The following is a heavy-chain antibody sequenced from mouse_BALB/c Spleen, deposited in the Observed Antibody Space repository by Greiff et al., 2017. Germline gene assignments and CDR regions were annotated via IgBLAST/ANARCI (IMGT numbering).Heavy chain of an antibody. V-gene: IGHV1S135*01. CDR1: GYAFTSYN. D-gene: IGHD1-2*01. Sequence: EVKLQESGPELVKPGASVKVSCKASGYAFTSYNMYWVKQSHGKSLEWIGYIDPYNGGTSYNQKFKGKATLTVDKSSSTAYMHLNSLTSEDSAVYYCARREGNYYGYGYAMDYWGQGTSVTVSS. CDR3: ARREGNYYGYGYAMDY. CDR2: IDPYNGGT. J-gene: IGHJ4*01.